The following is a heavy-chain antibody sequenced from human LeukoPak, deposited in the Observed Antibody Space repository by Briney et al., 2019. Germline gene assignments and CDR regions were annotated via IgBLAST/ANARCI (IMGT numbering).Heavy chain of an antibody. V-gene: IGHV4-61*01. Sequence: SETLSLTCTVSGGSISSSSYYWSWIRQPPGKGLEWIGYIYYSGSTNYNPSLKSRVTISVDTSKNQFSLKLSSVTAADTAVYYCARDPGIAAQGAFDIWGQGTMVTVSS. D-gene: IGHD6-13*01. CDR3: ARDPGIAAQGAFDI. CDR2: IYYSGST. CDR1: GGSISSSSYY. J-gene: IGHJ3*02.